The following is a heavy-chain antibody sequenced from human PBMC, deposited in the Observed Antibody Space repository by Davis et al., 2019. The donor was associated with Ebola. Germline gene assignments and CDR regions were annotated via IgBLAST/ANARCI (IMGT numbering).Heavy chain of an antibody. V-gene: IGHV4-31*03. J-gene: IGHJ4*02. CDR1: GGSITSGGYY. CDR2: IYYSGDT. D-gene: IGHD2-21*01. Sequence: PSETLSLTCTVSGGSITSGGYYWSWIRQHPGKGLEWIGYIYYSGDTYYNPSLKSRVAISIDTSKNQFSLKLSSVTTADTAIYYCAKETRGGAQDQWGQGTLVTVSS. CDR3: AKETRGGAQDQ.